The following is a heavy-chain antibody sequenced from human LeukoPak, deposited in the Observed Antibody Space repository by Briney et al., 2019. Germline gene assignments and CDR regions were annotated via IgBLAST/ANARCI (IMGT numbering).Heavy chain of an antibody. V-gene: IGHV3-23*01. CDR1: GFTFSSYA. CDR2: ISGSGGST. J-gene: IGHJ4*02. Sequence: PGGSLRLSSAASGFTFSSYAMSWVRHAPGKGLEWVSAISGSGGSTYYADSVKGRFTISRDTSKNTLYLQMNSLRAEDTAVYYCAKDGRYCSSTSCQTLVDYWGQGTLVTVSS. CDR3: AKDGRYCSSTSCQTLVDY. D-gene: IGHD2-2*01.